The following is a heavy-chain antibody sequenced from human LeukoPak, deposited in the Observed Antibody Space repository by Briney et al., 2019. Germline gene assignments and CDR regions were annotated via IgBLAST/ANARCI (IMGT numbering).Heavy chain of an antibody. J-gene: IGHJ1*01. D-gene: IGHD4-17*01. CDR3: ARGPYGDYSTEYFQH. CDR1: GGSISSGGYY. Sequence: SETLSLTCTVSGGSISSGGYYWSWIRQHPGKGLEWIGYIYYSGSTYYNPSLKRRVTISVDTSKNQFSLKLSSVTAADTAVYYCARGPYGDYSTEYFQHWGQGTLVTVSS. V-gene: IGHV4-31*03. CDR2: IYYSGST.